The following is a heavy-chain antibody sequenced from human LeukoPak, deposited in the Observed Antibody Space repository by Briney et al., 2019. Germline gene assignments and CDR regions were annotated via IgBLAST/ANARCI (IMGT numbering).Heavy chain of an antibody. V-gene: IGHV3-48*03. CDR2: IRVIGSSI. J-gene: IGHJ3*02. D-gene: IGHD4/OR15-4a*01. CDR1: GFTFIIYE. CDR3: ARDRGTTMVRSFDI. Sequence: PGRSLRLSFAASGFTFIIYEMSWVRQAPGKGLEWVSYIRVIGSSIYYADSVKGRFTITRDNAKNSLYLQMNSLRAEDTAVYYCARDRGTTMVRSFDIWGKGTMVTVSS.